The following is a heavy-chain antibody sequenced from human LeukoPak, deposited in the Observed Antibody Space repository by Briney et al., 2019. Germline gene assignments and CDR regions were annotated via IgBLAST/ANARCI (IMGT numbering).Heavy chain of an antibody. V-gene: IGHV3-66*01. J-gene: IGHJ3*01. D-gene: IGHD5-18*01. CDR1: GLTVSNNY. CDR2: IYSGGRT. Sequence: PGGSLRLSCAASGLTVSNNYMSWVRQAPGKGPEWVSVIYSGGRTYYADSVKGRFTISRDNSKNMLYLQMNSLRAEDTAIYYCATLQLLRAFDVWGQGTMVTVSS. CDR3: ATLQLLRAFDV.